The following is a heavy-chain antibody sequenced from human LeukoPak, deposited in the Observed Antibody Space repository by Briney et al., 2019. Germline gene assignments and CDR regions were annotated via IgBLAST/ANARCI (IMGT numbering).Heavy chain of an antibody. CDR2: ISSGSGYI. Sequence: PGGSLRLSCAASGFTLSSYSMNWVRQAPGKGLEWVSSISSGSGYIYYADSVKGRFTISRDNAKNSLYLQMNSLRAEDTAVYYCAKEQWLDWADAFDIWGQGTMVTVSS. J-gene: IGHJ3*02. D-gene: IGHD6-19*01. CDR1: GFTLSSYS. CDR3: AKEQWLDWADAFDI. V-gene: IGHV3-21*01.